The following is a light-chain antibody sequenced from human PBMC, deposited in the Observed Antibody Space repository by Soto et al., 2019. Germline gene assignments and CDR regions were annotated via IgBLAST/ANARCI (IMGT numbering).Light chain of an antibody. V-gene: IGKV3-20*01. J-gene: IGKJ2*01. CDR1: QSVSSY. CDR2: RAS. CDR3: QQYGYSPYT. Sequence: EVVLTQSPGTLSLSPGERATLSCRASQSVSSYLAWYQHKPGQAPRLLISRASSRATGIPDRFSGSGSGTDFTLTISSLETEDFAVYYCQQYGYSPYTFGQGTKLEIK.